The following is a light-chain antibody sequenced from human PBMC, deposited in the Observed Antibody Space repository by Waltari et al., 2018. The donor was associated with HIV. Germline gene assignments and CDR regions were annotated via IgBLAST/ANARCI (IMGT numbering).Light chain of an antibody. CDR1: SSDVGKYKL. CDR2: DVT. Sequence: QSALTQPASVSGSRGQSVTIFCNGTSSDVGKYKLLSWYQQSPGKAPKVVIYDVTDRPSGVSSRFSASKSGNTASLTISGLQPQDEGYYFCCSYAGSSTYIFGSGTLVTVL. CDR3: CSYAGSSTYI. V-gene: IGLV2-23*02. J-gene: IGLJ1*01.